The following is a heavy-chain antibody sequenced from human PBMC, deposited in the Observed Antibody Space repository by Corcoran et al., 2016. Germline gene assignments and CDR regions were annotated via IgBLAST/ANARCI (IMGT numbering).Heavy chain of an antibody. CDR2: ISYDGSNK. Sequence: QVQLVESGGGVVQPGRSLRLSCAASGFTFSSYGMHWVRQAPGKGLEWVAVISYDGSNKYYADSVKGRFTISRDNSKNTLYLQMNSLRAEDTAVYYCAKVEYSRENYFDYWGQGTLVTVSS. J-gene: IGHJ4*02. V-gene: IGHV3-30*18. CDR1: GFTFSSYG. D-gene: IGHD6-6*01. CDR3: AKVEYSRENYFDY.